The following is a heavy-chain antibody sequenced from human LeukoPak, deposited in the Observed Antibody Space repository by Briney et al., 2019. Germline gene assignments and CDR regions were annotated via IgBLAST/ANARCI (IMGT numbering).Heavy chain of an antibody. CDR3: AREDSSGSFDY. Sequence: SSETLSLTCTGSGGSISSYYWSWLRQPAGKGLEWIGRIYTGGSTNYNPSLKSRVTTSVETSRNQFSLMRSSVTAAATAEYYGAREDSSGSFDYWGQGTLVTVSS. D-gene: IGHD3-22*01. CDR2: IYTGGST. J-gene: IGHJ4*02. V-gene: IGHV4-4*07. CDR1: GGSISSYY.